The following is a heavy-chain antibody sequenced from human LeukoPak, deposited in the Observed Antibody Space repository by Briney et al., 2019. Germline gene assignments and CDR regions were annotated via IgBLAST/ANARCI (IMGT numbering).Heavy chain of an antibody. Sequence: ASVKVSCKASGYTFTSYDINWVRQATGQGLEWMGWMNPNSGNTNYAQKLQGRVTMTTDTSTSTAYMELRSLRSDDTAVYYCARTVVPAAVYYYYYYMDVWGKGTTVTVSS. CDR2: MNPNSGNT. CDR1: GYTFTSYD. CDR3: ARTVVPAAVYYYYYYMDV. V-gene: IGHV1-18*01. D-gene: IGHD2-2*01. J-gene: IGHJ6*03.